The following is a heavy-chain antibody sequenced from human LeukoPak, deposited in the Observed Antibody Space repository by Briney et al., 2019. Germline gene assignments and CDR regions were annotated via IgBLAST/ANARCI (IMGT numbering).Heavy chain of an antibody. CDR2: ISNDGSNK. Sequence: GGSLRLSCAASGFTFSSYGMSWVRQAPGKGLEWVAAISNDGSNKFYTDSVKGRFTISRDNSKNTLYLQMNSLRAEDTAVYYCARGDVDNHSSSRYLWMLDYWGQGTLVTVSS. V-gene: IGHV3-30*03. J-gene: IGHJ4*02. D-gene: IGHD6-13*01. CDR3: ARGDVDNHSSSRYLWMLDY. CDR1: GFTFSSYG.